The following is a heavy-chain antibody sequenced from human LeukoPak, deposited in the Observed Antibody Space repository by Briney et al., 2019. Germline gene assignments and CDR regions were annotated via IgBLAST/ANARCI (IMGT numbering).Heavy chain of an antibody. D-gene: IGHD3-10*01. V-gene: IGHV3-30*18. Sequence: GSLRLSCASSGIPLHSLCQDRVRQGPSQGPEGVAVISYDGSVTYYAESVKGRFTISRDNSKNTLYLRMTSLRGEDTALYYCAKEKDNRISASCDYWGQGIQVTVSS. CDR1: GIPLHSLC. J-gene: IGHJ4*02. CDR3: AKEKDNRISASCDY. CDR2: ISYDGSVT.